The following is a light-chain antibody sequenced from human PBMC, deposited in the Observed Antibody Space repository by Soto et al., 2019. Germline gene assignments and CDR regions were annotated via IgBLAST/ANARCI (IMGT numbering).Light chain of an antibody. CDR2: GNS. Sequence: QSVLTQPPSVSGAPGQRVTISCTGSSSNIGAGSDVHWYQQLPGTAPKLLIYGNSNRPSGVPDRFSGSKSGTSASLAITGLHAEDEADYDCQSYDSSLSAFYVFGTGTKVTVL. V-gene: IGLV1-40*01. CDR1: SSNIGAGSD. CDR3: QSYDSSLSAFYV. J-gene: IGLJ1*01.